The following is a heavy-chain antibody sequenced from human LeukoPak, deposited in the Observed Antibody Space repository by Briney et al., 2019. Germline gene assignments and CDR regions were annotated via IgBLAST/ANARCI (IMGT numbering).Heavy chain of an antibody. D-gene: IGHD2-21*01. CDR2: MNPNSGNT. CDR1: GYTFTTYD. CDR3: ARVAGNCGGDCYRLVY. J-gene: IGHJ4*02. Sequence: GASVKVSCKASGYTFTTYDINWVRQAPGQGLEWMAWMNPNSGNTGYAQKFQGRVTMTRNTSISTAYIELSSLRSEDTAVYYCARVAGNCGGDCYRLVYWGQGTLVTVAS. V-gene: IGHV1-8*01.